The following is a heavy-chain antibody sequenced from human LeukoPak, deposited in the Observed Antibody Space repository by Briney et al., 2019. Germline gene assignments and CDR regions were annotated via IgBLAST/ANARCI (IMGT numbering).Heavy chain of an antibody. D-gene: IGHD5-12*01. Sequence: ASVKVSCKASGYTFSEYYLHWMRQAPGQGLEWMGWTNPSSGNTNSAQQFQGRVTMTRDTSITTAYMDLSSLRSDDTAVYYCARARKEIGYDGWFDPWGQGTLVTVSS. CDR1: GYTFSEYY. CDR2: TNPSSGNT. V-gene: IGHV1-2*02. J-gene: IGHJ5*02. CDR3: ARARKEIGYDGWFDP.